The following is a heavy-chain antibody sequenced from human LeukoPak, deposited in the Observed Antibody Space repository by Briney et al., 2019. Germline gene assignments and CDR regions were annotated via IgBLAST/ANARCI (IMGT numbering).Heavy chain of an antibody. CDR2: ISYVGTNK. V-gene: IGHV3-30*18. Sequence: GGSLRLSCAASGFTLSNYGMHWVRQAPGNGLEWVAIISYVGTNKYYADSVKGRFTISRDNSKNTLYLQMNSLRAEDTAVYYCAKDQDTAMITPPTADYWGQGILVTVSS. D-gene: IGHD5-18*01. CDR3: AKDQDTAMITPPTADY. CDR1: GFTLSNYG. J-gene: IGHJ4*02.